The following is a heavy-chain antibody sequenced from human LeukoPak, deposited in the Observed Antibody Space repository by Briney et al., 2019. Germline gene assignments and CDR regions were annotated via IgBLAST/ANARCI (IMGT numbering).Heavy chain of an antibody. CDR3: ARDRYDRSGYYDY. V-gene: IGHV3-21*01. D-gene: IGHD3-22*01. CDR2: ISSSSSYI. Sequence: GGSLRLSCAASGFTLSSYSMSWVRQAPGKGLEWVSSISSSSSYIHYTDSVKGRFTISRDNTKKSLYLQMNSLRAEDTAVYYSARDRYDRSGYYDYWGQGTLVTVSS. CDR1: GFTLSSYS. J-gene: IGHJ4*02.